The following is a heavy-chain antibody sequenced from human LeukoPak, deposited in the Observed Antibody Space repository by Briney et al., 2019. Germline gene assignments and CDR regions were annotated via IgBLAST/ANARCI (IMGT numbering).Heavy chain of an antibody. V-gene: IGHV3-33*06. CDR2: IWYDGSNK. CDR1: GFTFSNAW. Sequence: GGSLRLSCAASGFTFSNAWMSWVRQAPGKGLEWVAVIWYDGSNKYYADSVKGRFTISRDNSKNTLYLQMNSLRAEDTAVYYCAKGGAQLGNDFWSGYYDNWGQGTLVTVSS. J-gene: IGHJ4*02. D-gene: IGHD3-3*01. CDR3: AKGGAQLGNDFWSGYYDN.